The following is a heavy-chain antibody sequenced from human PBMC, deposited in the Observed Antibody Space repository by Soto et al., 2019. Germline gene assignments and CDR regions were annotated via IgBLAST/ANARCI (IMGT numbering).Heavy chain of an antibody. CDR3: ARGGTYGDYFDY. CDR1: GYTFTSYG. J-gene: IGHJ4*02. V-gene: IGHV1-18*01. Sequence: ASVKVSCKASGYTFTSYGISWVRQAPGQGLEWMAWINPYNGNTKYAEKFLGRVTVTTDTSTATAYMEVRRLASADTAVYFCARGGTYGDYFDYWGQGTLVTVSS. CDR2: INPYNGNT. D-gene: IGHD4-17*01.